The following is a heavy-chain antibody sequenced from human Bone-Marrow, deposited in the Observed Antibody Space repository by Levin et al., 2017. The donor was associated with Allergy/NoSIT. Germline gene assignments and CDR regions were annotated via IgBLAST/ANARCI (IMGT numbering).Heavy chain of an antibody. CDR1: GFTFSSYE. J-gene: IGHJ3*02. CDR2: ISSSGSTI. D-gene: IGHD2-2*01. V-gene: IGHV3-48*03. CDR3: ASPNCSSTSCYDAGDAFDI. Sequence: GGSLRLSCAASGFTFSSYEMNWVRQAPGKGLEWVSYISSSGSTIYYADSVKGRFTISRDNAKNSLYLQMNSLRAEDTAVYYCASPNCSSTSCYDAGDAFDIWGQGTMVTVSS.